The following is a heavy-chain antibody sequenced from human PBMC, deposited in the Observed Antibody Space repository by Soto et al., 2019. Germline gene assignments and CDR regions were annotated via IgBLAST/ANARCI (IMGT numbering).Heavy chain of an antibody. J-gene: IGHJ6*02. Sequence: ASVEVSCKASGYTFTGYYIHWVRQAPGQGLEWMGWINPNSGGTNYAQKFQGRVTMTRGTSISTAYMELSRLRSDDTAVYYCARLRVKPRFYGMDVWGQGTTVTVSS. D-gene: IGHD2-21*01. CDR2: INPNSGGT. CDR3: ARLRVKPRFYGMDV. V-gene: IGHV1-2*02. CDR1: GYTFTGYY.